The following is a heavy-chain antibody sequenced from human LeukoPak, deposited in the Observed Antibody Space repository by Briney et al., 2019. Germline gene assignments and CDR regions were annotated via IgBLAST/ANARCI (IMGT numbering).Heavy chain of an antibody. V-gene: IGHV4-59*01. J-gene: IGHJ2*01. CDR3: ARVVVPAGWYFDL. CDR1: GGSISSYY. Sequence: SETLSLTCTVSGGSISSYYWIWIRQPPGKGLDWIGYIYHSGSTNYNPSLKNRVTISVDTSKNQFSLKLSSVTAADTAVYYCARVVVPAGWYFDLWGRGTLVTVSS. CDR2: IYHSGST. D-gene: IGHD2-2*01.